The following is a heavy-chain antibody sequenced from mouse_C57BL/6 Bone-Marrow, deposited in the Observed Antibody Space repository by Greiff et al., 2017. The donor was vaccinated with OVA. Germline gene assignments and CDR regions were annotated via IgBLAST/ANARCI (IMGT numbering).Heavy chain of an antibody. Sequence: QVQLKQPGAELVKPGASVKMSCKASGYTFTSYWITWVKQRPGQGLEWIGDIYPGSGSTNYNEKFKSKATLTVDTSSSTAYMQLSSLTSEDSAVYYCARKRALYWYFDVWGTGTTVTVSS. J-gene: IGHJ1*03. CDR2: IYPGSGST. V-gene: IGHV1-55*01. CDR1: GYTFTSYW. CDR3: ARKRALYWYFDV. D-gene: IGHD3-3*01.